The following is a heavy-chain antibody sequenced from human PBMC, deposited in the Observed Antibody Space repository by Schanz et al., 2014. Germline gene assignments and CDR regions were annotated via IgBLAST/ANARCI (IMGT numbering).Heavy chain of an antibody. Sequence: QLMQSGSEVRKPGASVKVSCKVSGYSLNELSMHWVRQAPGRGLEWMGKINPSSGTTRIAQNFQGRLAVTRDTSTSTVNMELSSLRSEDTAVYYCARGGFFDSTSFDSWGQGTLVTGSS. J-gene: IGHJ4*02. CDR3: ARGGFFDSTSFDS. CDR1: GYSLNELS. CDR2: INPSSGTT. V-gene: IGHV1-46*02. D-gene: IGHD2-2*01.